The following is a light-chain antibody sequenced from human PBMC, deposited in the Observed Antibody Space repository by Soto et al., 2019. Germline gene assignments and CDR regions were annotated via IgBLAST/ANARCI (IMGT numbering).Light chain of an antibody. CDR1: QTVRNNY. J-gene: IGKJ1*01. CDR3: QQYGSSPPTWT. Sequence: VLTQSTGTLSFSPGERATLSCRASQTVRNNYLAWYQQKPGQAPRLLIYGASSRATGIPDRFSGSGSGTDFTLTISRLEPEDFAVYYCQQYGSSPPTWTFGQGTKVDIK. V-gene: IGKV3-20*01. CDR2: GAS.